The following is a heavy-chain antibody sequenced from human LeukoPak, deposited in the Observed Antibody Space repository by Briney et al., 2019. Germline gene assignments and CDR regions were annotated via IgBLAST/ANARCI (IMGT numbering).Heavy chain of an antibody. V-gene: IGHV4-38-2*02. J-gene: IGHJ4*02. Sequence: SETLSLTCTVSGYSISSGYYWGWIRQPPGKGLEWIGSIYHSGNTYYNPSLKSRVTISVDTSKNQFSLKLSSVTAADTAVYYCARQTGSGLFILPGGQGTLVTVSS. CDR1: GYSISSGYY. CDR3: ARQTGSGLFILP. CDR2: IYHSGNT. D-gene: IGHD3/OR15-3a*01.